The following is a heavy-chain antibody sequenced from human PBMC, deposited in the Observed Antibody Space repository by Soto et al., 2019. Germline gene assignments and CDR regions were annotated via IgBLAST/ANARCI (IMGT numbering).Heavy chain of an antibody. V-gene: IGHV4-31*03. Sequence: TLYLTCTVSGGSVSSGGYYWSWIRQHPGTGLEWIGYIYYSGTTYFNPSLKSRASISLDTSKNEFSLKLTSVTAADTAVYYCARRALPQCINGVCYKAGLWDYWGQGARVSVS. CDR2: IYYSGTT. J-gene: IGHJ4*02. CDR3: ARRALPQCINGVCYKAGLWDY. D-gene: IGHD2-8*01. CDR1: GGSVSSGGYY.